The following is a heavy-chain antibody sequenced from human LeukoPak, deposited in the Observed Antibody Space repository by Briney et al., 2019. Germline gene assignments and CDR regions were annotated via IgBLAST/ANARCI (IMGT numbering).Heavy chain of an antibody. D-gene: IGHD4-17*01. Sequence: GASVKVSCKAPGYTFTSYYMHWVRHAPGQGLEWRGIINPSGGSTSYAQKFQGRVTMTRDTSTSTVYMELSSLRSEDTAVYYCARDGMATVSHQGPAYWYFDLWGRGTLVTVSS. CDR2: INPSGGST. V-gene: IGHV1-46*01. J-gene: IGHJ2*01. CDR1: GYTFTSYY. CDR3: ARDGMATVSHQGPAYWYFDL.